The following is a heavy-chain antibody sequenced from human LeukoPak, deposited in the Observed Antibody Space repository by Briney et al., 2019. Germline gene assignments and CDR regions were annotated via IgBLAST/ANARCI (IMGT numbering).Heavy chain of an antibody. V-gene: IGHV3-74*01. CDR2: INSDGINT. J-gene: IGHJ5*02. Sequence: GRSLRLSCAASGFTFDHYAMHWVRQAPGKGLVWVSRINSDGINTSYADSVKGRFTISRDNAKNTLNLQMNSLRAEDTAVYYCARDLGQYYDTSDNWFDPWGQGTLVTVSS. CDR1: GFTFDHYA. D-gene: IGHD3-22*01. CDR3: ARDLGQYYDTSDNWFDP.